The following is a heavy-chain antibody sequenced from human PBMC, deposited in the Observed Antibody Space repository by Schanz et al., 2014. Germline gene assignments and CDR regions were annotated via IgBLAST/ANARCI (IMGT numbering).Heavy chain of an antibody. D-gene: IGHD4-17*01. J-gene: IGHJ4*02. CDR3: ARPRFDYGEVDY. CDR1: GFAFSSYS. Sequence: QLVGSGGGLIQPGGSLRLSCTASGFAFSSYSMNWVRQAPGKGLEWVSYICSSGNTIYYADSVKGRFTISRDNAKNSLYLQMNSLRAEDTAVYYCARPRFDYGEVDYWGQGTLVTVSS. CDR2: ICSSGNTI. V-gene: IGHV3-48*04.